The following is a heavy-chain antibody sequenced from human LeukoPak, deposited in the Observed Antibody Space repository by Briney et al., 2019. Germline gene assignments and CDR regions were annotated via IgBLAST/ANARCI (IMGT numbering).Heavy chain of an antibody. Sequence: GGSLTLSCRASGFTFRNYLMTWVRQAPGKGLEWVSSISFSGSTCGLANYAHAVGGQFTVFLDDYQNTLFQQMNRLAVGDTAVYYCAKRGSRFSQTIHWFFDLWGRGPLLTVSS. CDR1: GFTFRNYL. D-gene: IGHD2-15*01. V-gene: IGHV3-23*01. J-gene: IGHJ2*01. CDR2: ISFSGSTCGLA. CDR3: AKRGSRFSQTIHWFFDL.